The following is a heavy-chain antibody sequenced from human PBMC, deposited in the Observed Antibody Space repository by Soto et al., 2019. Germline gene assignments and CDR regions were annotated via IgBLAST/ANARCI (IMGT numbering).Heavy chain of an antibody. V-gene: IGHV1-69*13. J-gene: IGHJ6*02. CDR3: ARWQLTTRAYYYVMEV. CDR1: GGTFSSYG. D-gene: IGHD2-15*01. CDR2: IIRIFGTA. Sequence: GASVKVSCKASGGTFSSYGISWVRQAPGQGLEWMGGIIRIFGTANYAQKFQGRVTITADESTSTAYMELSSLRSEDTAVYYCARWQLTTRAYYYVMEVWAQGTTVTFSS.